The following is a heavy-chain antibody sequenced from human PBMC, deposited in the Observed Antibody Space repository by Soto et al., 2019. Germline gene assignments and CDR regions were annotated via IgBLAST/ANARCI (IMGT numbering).Heavy chain of an antibody. CDR3: AREYTAWPLAYGLDV. D-gene: IGHD2-2*02. Sequence: GGSGMRSCGGSGCTLRTYXINWVRQAPGKGLEWVSSISSRSDIYYADSVKGRFTISRDNAKNSVSLQMNSLRAEDTALYYCAREYTAWPLAYGLDVWGQGTTVPVSS. CDR1: GCTLRTYX. V-gene: IGHV3-21*01. CDR2: ISSRSDI. J-gene: IGHJ6*01.